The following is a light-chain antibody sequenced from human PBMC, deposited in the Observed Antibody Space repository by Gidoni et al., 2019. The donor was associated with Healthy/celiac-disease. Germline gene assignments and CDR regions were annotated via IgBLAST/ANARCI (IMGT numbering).Light chain of an antibody. CDR3: QQYNSYSPYT. Sequence: DIQMSQSPSTLSASLGDGFTFTCRASESISSWLAWYQQKPGKAPKLLIYDASSLESGVPSRFSGSGSGTEFTLTISSLQPDDFATYYCQQYNSYSPYTFGQGTKLEIK. CDR2: DAS. V-gene: IGKV1-5*01. J-gene: IGKJ2*01. CDR1: ESISSW.